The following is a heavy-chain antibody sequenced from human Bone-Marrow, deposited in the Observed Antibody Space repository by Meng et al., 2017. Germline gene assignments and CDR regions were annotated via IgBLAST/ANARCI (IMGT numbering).Heavy chain of an antibody. J-gene: IGHJ1*01. Sequence: LRQSGPGLFQPSETLSLPTTVSGGSISSSSYYWGWIRQPPGKGLEWIGSIYYSGSTYYNPSLKSRVTISVDTSKNQFSLKLSSVTAADTAVYYCARVRIDSSGWYSIQHWGQGTLVTVSS. D-gene: IGHD6-19*01. V-gene: IGHV4-39*07. CDR2: IYYSGST. CDR1: GGSISSSSYY. CDR3: ARVRIDSSGWYSIQH.